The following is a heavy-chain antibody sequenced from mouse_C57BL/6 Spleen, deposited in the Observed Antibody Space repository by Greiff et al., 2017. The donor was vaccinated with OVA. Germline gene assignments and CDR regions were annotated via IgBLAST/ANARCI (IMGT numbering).Heavy chain of an antibody. CDR1: GYTFTSYW. J-gene: IGHJ4*01. Sequence: QVQLQQPGAELVRPGTSVKLSCKASGYTFTSYWMHWVKQRPGQGLEWIGVIDPSDSYTNYNQKFKGKATLTVDTSSSTAYMQLSSLTSEDSAVYYCARGWYDYDGYAMDYWGQGTSVTVSS. D-gene: IGHD2-4*01. V-gene: IGHV1-59*01. CDR3: ARGWYDYDGYAMDY. CDR2: IDPSDSYT.